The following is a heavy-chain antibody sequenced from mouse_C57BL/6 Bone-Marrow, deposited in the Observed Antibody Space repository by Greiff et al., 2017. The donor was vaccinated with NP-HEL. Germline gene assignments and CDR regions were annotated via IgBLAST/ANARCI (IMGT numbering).Heavy chain of an antibody. D-gene: IGHD1-1*01. CDR3: TTLGSSYAMDY. J-gene: IGHJ4*01. V-gene: IGHV14-4*01. CDR1: GFNIKDDY. Sequence: EVKLQQSGAELVRPGASVKLSCTASGFNIKDDYMHWVKQWPEQGLEWIGWIDPENGDTEYASKFQGKATITADTSSNTAYLQLSSLTSEDTAVYYCTTLGSSYAMDYWGQGTSVTVSS. CDR2: IDPENGDT.